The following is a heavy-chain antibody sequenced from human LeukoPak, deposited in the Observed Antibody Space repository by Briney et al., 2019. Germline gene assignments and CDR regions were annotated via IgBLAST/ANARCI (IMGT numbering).Heavy chain of an antibody. CDR2: ISGSGGST. V-gene: IGHV3-23*01. J-gene: IGHJ6*03. Sequence: PGGSLRLSCAASGFTFSSYGMSWVRQAPGKGLEWVSAISGSGGSTYYADSVKGRFTISRDNSKNTLYLQMNSLRAEDTAVYYCAKDGLIGIPLVRTLFYYHMDVWGKGTTVTVSS. D-gene: IGHD1-14*01. CDR1: GFTFSSYG. CDR3: AKDGLIGIPLVRTLFYYHMDV.